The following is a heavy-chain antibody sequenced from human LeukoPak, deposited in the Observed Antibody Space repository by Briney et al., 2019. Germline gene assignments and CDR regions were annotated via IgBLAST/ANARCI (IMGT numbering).Heavy chain of an antibody. CDR3: AKGGIMITFGGVIVIHRSEPHFDL. V-gene: IGHV3-23*01. CDR2: ISGSGGST. CDR1: GFTFSSYG. D-gene: IGHD3-16*02. Sequence: PGGSLRLSCAASGFTFSSYGMSWVRQAPGKGLEWVSAISGSGGSTYYADSVKGRFTISRDNSKNTLYLQMNSLRAEDTAVYYCAKGGIMITFGGVIVIHRSEPHFDLWGRGTLVTVSS. J-gene: IGHJ2*01.